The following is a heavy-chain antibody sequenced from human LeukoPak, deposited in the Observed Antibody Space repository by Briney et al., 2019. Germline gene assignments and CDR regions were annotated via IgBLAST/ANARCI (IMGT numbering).Heavy chain of an antibody. CDR2: ISGSGGST. CDR1: RFTSCSYA. CDR3: ASPIPYGP. J-gene: IGHJ5*02. V-gene: IGHV3-23*01. Sequence: GGSLRLSCAASRFTSCSYAMSWVPQAPGKGLEWVSAISGSGGSTYYADSVKSRFTISRDNSKNTLYLQMNSLRAENTAVYYCASPIPYGPWGQGTLVTVSS. D-gene: IGHD2-8*01.